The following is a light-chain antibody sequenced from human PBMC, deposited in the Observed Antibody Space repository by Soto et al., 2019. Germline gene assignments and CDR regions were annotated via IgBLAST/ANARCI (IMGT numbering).Light chain of an antibody. CDR1: QSVNQK. J-gene: IGKJ2*01. CDR3: QQFNNWPHT. V-gene: IGKV3-15*01. CDR2: VAS. Sequence: EIVLTQSPATLSVSPGERATLSCGASQSVNQKLGWYQQKPGQAPRLLIYVASYRATGIPARFNGSGSGTEYTLTISNLQAEDFAVYYCQQFNNWPHTFGEGTRLEIK.